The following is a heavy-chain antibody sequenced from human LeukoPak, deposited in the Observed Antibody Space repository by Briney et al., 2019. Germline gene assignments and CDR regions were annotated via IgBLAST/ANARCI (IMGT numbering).Heavy chain of an antibody. V-gene: IGHV6-1*01. CDR3: ARDGIAVAGTPMDV. Sequence: SQTLSLTCALSGDSVSSNSAAWSWGRQSPSRGLEWLGRTYYRSKWYNDYAVSVKSRITINPDTSKNQFSLQLNSVTPEDTAVYYCARDGIAVAGTPMDVWGKGTTVTVSS. J-gene: IGHJ6*03. CDR2: TYYRSKWYN. CDR1: GDSVSSNSAA. D-gene: IGHD6-19*01.